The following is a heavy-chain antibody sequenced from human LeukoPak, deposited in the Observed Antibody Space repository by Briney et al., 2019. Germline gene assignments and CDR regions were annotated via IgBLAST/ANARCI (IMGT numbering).Heavy chain of an antibody. V-gene: IGHV3-53*01. Sequence: GWSLRLSCAASGFTVSSNYMSWVRQAPGKGLEWVSVIYSGGSTYYADSVKGRFTISRDNSKNTLYLQMNSLRAEDTAVYYCARDQVTMVQGVIGYYYYYYMDVWGKGTTVTVSS. CDR3: ARDQVTMVQGVIGYYYYYYMDV. CDR2: IYSGGST. D-gene: IGHD3-10*01. J-gene: IGHJ6*03. CDR1: GFTVSSNY.